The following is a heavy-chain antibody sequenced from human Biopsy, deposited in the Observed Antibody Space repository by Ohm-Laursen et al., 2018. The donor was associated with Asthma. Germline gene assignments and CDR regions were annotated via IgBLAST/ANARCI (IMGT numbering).Heavy chain of an antibody. CDR3: ATGYSGSDRIVYYYSGMEV. J-gene: IGHJ6*02. CDR2: MNPNSGNT. D-gene: IGHD5-12*01. Sequence: ATVKISCKASGYTFINNDINWVRQAAGQGLEWMGWMNPNSGNTGYAQKFHGRVTMTRDTSINTAYMELSSLRSEDTAVYYCATGYSGSDRIVYYYSGMEVWGQGTTVTVSS. CDR1: GYTFINND. V-gene: IGHV1-8*01.